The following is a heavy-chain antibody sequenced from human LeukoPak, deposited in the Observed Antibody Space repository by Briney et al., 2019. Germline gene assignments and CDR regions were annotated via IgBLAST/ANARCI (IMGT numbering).Heavy chain of an antibody. Sequence: ASVKVSCKASGYTFTGYYIHWVRQAPGQGLEWIGWINPNSGGTNYAQKFQGRVTMTRDTSITTAYMELTRLRSDDTAVYYCARGSDTSGHYSRFYWGQGTLVTVSS. D-gene: IGHD3-22*01. CDR3: ARGSDTSGHYSRFY. CDR1: GYTFTGYY. V-gene: IGHV1-2*02. CDR2: INPNSGGT. J-gene: IGHJ4*02.